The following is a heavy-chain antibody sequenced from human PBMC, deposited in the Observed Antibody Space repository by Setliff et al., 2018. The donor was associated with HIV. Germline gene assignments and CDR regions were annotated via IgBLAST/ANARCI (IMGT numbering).Heavy chain of an antibody. D-gene: IGHD1-1*01. J-gene: IGHJ4*02. V-gene: IGHV4-30-2*01. CDR2: IHYNDGKT. CDR3: ATVDGTRYLDY. Sequence: SETLSLTCAVSGGSMRSSGYSWTWIRQAPGKGLEWVGYIHYNDGKTYYNAALRSRVTISADTSKNQFSLELTSVTAADTAVYYCATVDGTRYLDYWGQGKLVTVSS. CDR1: GGSMRSSGYS.